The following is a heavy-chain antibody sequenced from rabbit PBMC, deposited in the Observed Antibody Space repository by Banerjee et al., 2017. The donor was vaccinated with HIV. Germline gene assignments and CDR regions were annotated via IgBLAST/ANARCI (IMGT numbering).Heavy chain of an antibody. V-gene: IGHV1S40*01. CDR2: IDPVFGST. CDR1: GFSFSSGYD. Sequence: QSLEESGGDLVKPGASLTLTCTASGFSFSSGYDMCWVRQAPGKGLEWIGYIDPVFGSTYYASWVNGRFTISSHNAQNSVDLQMNSLTAADTATYFCARDITGTGRYTGYLWGQGTLVTVS. J-gene: IGHJ4*01. CDR3: ARDITGTGRYTGYL. D-gene: IGHD7-1*01.